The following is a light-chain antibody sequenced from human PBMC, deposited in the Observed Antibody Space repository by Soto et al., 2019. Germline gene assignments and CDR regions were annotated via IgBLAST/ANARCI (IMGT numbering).Light chain of an antibody. CDR2: KAS. CDR1: QSISSW. J-gene: IGKJ1*01. CDR3: QQYNSYSLWT. Sequence: DIPMTQSPSTLSASVGDRVTITCRASQSISSWLAWYQQKPGKAPNLLIYKASSLESGVPSRFSGSGSGTEFTLTISSLQPDDFATYYCQQYNSYSLWTFGQGTKVEIK. V-gene: IGKV1-5*03.